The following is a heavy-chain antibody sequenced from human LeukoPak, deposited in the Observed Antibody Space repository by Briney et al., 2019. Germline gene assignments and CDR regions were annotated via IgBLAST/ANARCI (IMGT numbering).Heavy chain of an antibody. D-gene: IGHD2-15*01. V-gene: IGHV1-69*01. J-gene: IGHJ5*02. CDR3: ARVTPDYSRWFDP. Sequence: SVKVSCKASGGTLSSYGITWVRQAPGQGLEWMGGVIPIPATSNYAEKFQGRVTITADESTSTAYMELSSLRSEDTAVYYCARVTPDYSRWFDPWGQGTLVTVSS. CDR2: VIPIPATS. CDR1: GGTLSSYG.